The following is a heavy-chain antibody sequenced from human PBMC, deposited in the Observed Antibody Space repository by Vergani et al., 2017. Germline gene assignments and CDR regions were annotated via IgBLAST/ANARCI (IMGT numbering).Heavy chain of an antibody. CDR1: GFTFSSYW. D-gene: IGHD3-22*01. CDR2: LNSDGSST. CDR3: ARELWYYDSSGYYWITFDP. J-gene: IGHJ5*02. V-gene: IGHV3-74*01. Sequence: EVQLVESGGGLVQPGGSLRLSCAASGFTFSSYWMHWVRQAPGKGLVWVSRLNSDGSSTSYADSVKGRFTISRDNAKNTLYLQMNSLRAEDTAVYYCARELWYYDSSGYYWITFDPWGQGTLVTVSS.